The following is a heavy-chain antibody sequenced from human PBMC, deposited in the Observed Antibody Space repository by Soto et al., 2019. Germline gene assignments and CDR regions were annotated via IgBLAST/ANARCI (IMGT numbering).Heavy chain of an antibody. J-gene: IGHJ4*02. V-gene: IGHV3-11*01. CDR3: ARHRKLVPGEDS. D-gene: IGHD2-8*02. CDR1: GFTFTDYY. Sequence: QVQLVESGGGLVKPGGSLRLSCAASGFTFTDYYMSWIRQAPGKGLEWVSYIDSSDTTIYYADSVRGRFTVARDNAKNSLYLQMNSLRADDTAVYYFARHRKLVPGEDSWGQGTLVTVAS. CDR2: IDSSDTTI.